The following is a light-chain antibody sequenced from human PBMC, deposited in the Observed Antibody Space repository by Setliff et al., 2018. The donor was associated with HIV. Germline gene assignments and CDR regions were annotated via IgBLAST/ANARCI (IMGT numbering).Light chain of an antibody. V-gene: IGLV2-14*01. J-gene: IGLJ1*01. Sequence: QSVLTQPASMSGSPGQSITISCTGTSSDVGGYNYVSWYQQHPGKAPKLTIYDVTKRPSGVSNRFSGSKSGNTASLTISGLQAEDEADYYCSSYTSSSTFYAFGTGTKVTVL. CDR3: SSYTSSSTFYA. CDR1: SSDVGGYNY. CDR2: DVT.